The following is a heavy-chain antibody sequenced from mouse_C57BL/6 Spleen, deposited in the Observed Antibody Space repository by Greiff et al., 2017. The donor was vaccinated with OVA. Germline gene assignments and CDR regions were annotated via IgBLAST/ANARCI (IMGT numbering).Heavy chain of an antibody. CDR1: GYAFSSSW. V-gene: IGHV1-82*01. CDR2: IYPGDGDT. Sequence: QVQLKESGPELVKPGASVKISCKASGYAFSSSWMNWVKQRPGKGLEWIGRIYPGDGDTNYNGKFKGKATLTADKSSSTAYMQRSSLTSEDSAVYFCARGRTVSYAMDYWGQGTSVTVSS. J-gene: IGHJ4*01. CDR3: ARGRTVSYAMDY. D-gene: IGHD4-1*01.